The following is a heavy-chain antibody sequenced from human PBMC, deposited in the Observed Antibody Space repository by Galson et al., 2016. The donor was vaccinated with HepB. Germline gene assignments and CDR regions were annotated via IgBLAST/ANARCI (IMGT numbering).Heavy chain of an antibody. CDR2: ITSDGRST. Sequence: SLRLSCAASGFTFSSYWMHWVRQAPGKGLVWVSCITSDGRSTSYADSVKGRFTISRDNAKNTLYLQMNSLRAEDTAVYYCARDPPYYDILTDEGYFDLWGRGTLVTVSS. CDR3: ARDPPYYDILTDEGYFDL. J-gene: IGHJ2*01. V-gene: IGHV3-74*01. CDR1: GFTFSSYW. D-gene: IGHD3-9*01.